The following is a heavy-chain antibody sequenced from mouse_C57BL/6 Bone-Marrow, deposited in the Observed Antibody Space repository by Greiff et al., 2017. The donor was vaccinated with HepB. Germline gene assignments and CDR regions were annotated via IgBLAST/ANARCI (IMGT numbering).Heavy chain of an antibody. CDR1: GFTFSDYY. D-gene: IGHD1-3*01. Sequence: EVKLQESGGGLVQPGGSLKLSCAASGFTFSDYYMYWVRQTPEKRLEWVAYISNGGGSTYYPDTVKGRFTISRDNAKNTLYLQMSRLKSEDTAMYYCARHGAQLDYWGQGTTLTVSS. CDR2: ISNGGGST. V-gene: IGHV5-12*01. CDR3: ARHGAQLDY. J-gene: IGHJ2*01.